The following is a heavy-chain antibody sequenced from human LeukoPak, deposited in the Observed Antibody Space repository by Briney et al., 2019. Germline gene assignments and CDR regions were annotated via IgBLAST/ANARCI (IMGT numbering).Heavy chain of an antibody. D-gene: IGHD6-13*01. J-gene: IGHJ3*02. CDR3: ARAGGYSSSWYGSAFDI. CDR2: INPNSGGT. Sequence: ASVKVSCKASGYTFTGYYMHWVRQAPGQGLEWMGWINPNSGGTNYAQKFQGRVTMTRDTSISTAYMELSRLRSDDTAVYYCARAGGYSSSWYGSAFDIWGQGTMVTVSS. CDR1: GYTFTGYY. V-gene: IGHV1-2*02.